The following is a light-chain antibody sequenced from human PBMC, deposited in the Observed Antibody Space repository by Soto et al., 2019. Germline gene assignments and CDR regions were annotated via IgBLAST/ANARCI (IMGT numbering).Light chain of an antibody. V-gene: IGKV1-5*01. J-gene: IGKJ1*01. CDR3: QQYNSYQGT. Sequence: DIQMTQSPSTLSASVGDRVTITCRASQSISSWLAWYQQKPGKAPKLLIYAASSLASGVPSRFSGSGSGTEFILTISSLQPEDFATYYCQQYNSYQGTFGQGTKVEIK. CDR2: AAS. CDR1: QSISSW.